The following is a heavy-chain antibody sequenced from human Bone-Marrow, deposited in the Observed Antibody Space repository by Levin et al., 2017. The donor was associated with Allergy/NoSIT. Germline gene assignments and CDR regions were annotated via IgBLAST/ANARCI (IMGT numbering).Heavy chain of an antibody. J-gene: IGHJ6*02. D-gene: IGHD2-15*01. V-gene: IGHV4-31*03. CDR1: GGSISSGGYY. CDR2: IHYSGNT. Sequence: SETLSLTCTVSGGSISSGGYYWNWIRQPPGKGLEWIANIHYSGNTYYNPSLKSRVTISVDTSKNQFSLNLRSVTAADTAVYYCARAHCSGGSCYQFYYGMDVWGQGTTVTVSS. CDR3: ARAHCSGGSCYQFYYGMDV.